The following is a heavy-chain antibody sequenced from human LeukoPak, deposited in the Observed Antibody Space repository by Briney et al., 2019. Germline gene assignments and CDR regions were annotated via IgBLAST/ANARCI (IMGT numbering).Heavy chain of an antibody. CDR1: GFTFSSYG. D-gene: IGHD3-22*01. J-gene: IGHJ4*02. CDR2: ISYDGSNK. V-gene: IGHV3-30*18. CDR3: AKSLMIVVLNSFDY. Sequence: PGGSLRLSCAASGFTFSSYGMHWVRQAPGKGLEWVALISYDGSNKYYADSVKGRFTISRDNSKNTLYLQMSSLRAEDTAVYSCAKSLMIVVLNSFDYWGQGTLVTVSS.